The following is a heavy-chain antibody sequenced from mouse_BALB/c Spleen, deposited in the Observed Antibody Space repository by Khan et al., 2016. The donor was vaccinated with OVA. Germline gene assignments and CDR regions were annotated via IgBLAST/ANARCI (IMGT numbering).Heavy chain of an antibody. Sequence: DLVMPGAAVTLSCKASGYTFTSYWINWIKQRPGQGLEWIGRIGPGSGSTSFNDMFKGKATLTVDASSTTAYIHLSSLSSEDSAVYFDAIANYYGTGLYAMDYWGQGTSVTVSS. CDR1: GYTFTSYW. J-gene: IGHJ4*01. V-gene: IGHV1S41*01. D-gene: IGHD1-1*01. CDR3: AIANYYGTGLYAMDY. CDR2: IGPGSGST.